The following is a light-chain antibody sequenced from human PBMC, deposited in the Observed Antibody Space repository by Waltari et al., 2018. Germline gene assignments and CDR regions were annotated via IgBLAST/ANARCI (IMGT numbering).Light chain of an antibody. CDR2: DAS. J-gene: IGKJ5*01. V-gene: IGKV1-33*01. Sequence: DIQMTQSPSSLSASVGDSVTITCQASQDISNDLNWYQQKPGKAPKLLVYDASNLETGVALRFSGSGSGTDCTFTISSVQPEDIATYYCQQYDSLPITFGQGTRLEIK. CDR1: QDISND. CDR3: QQYDSLPIT.